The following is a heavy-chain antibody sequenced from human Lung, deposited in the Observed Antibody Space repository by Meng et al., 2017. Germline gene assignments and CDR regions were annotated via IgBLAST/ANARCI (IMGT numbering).Heavy chain of an antibody. J-gene: IGHJ2*01. CDR3: ARGQKGYFDL. V-gene: IGHV4-30-4*01. Sequence: QVPPQESGPGLVKPPQTLSLTCTVSGGSISSSNYYWSWIRQPPGKGLEWSGHIYNSGSTYYNPSLKSRITISVDTSKNQFSLKLSSVTAADTAVYYCARGQKGYFDLWGRGTLVTVSS. CDR2: IYNSGST. CDR1: GGSISSSNYY.